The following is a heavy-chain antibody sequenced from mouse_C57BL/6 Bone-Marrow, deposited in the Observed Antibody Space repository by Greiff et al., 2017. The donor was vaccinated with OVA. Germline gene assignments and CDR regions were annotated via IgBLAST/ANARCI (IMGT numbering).Heavy chain of an antibody. V-gene: IGHV5-2*01. CDR1: EYAFPSHD. D-gene: IGHD6-1*01. CDR3: AKSSGYYAMDY. J-gene: IGHJ4*01. CDR2: INSDGGST. Sequence: EVNVVESGGGLVQPGESLKLSCESNEYAFPSHDMSWVRKTPEKRLELVAAINSDGGSTYYPDTMERRFIISRDNTKNTLYLQMSSLGSEDTAVDYCAKSSGYYAMDYWGQGTSVTVSS.